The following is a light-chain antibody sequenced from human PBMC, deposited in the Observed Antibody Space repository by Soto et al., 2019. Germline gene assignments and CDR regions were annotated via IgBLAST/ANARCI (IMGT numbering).Light chain of an antibody. V-gene: IGKV3-20*01. CDR2: GAS. CDR1: QSVSNSY. CDR3: QQYDMSIT. J-gene: IGKJ5*01. Sequence: EIVLTQSPGTLSLSPGERATLSCRASQSVSNSYLAWYQQKPGQAPRLLIYGASSRATGVPARFSGSGSGTDFTLTISRLEPEDFAVYSCQQYDMSITFGQGTRLEI.